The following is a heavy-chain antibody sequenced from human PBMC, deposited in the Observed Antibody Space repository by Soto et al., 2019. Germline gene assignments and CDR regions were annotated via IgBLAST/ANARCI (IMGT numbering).Heavy chain of an antibody. CDR2: IDPSDSYT. D-gene: IGHD3-9*01. V-gene: IGHV5-10-1*01. CDR3: TRHPPGLRHIRYFAWLSAGGAFDI. Sequence: GESLKISCKGSGYSFTSYWISWVRQMPGKGLEWMGRIDPSDSYTNYSPSFQGHVTISADKSISTAYLQWSSLKASDTAMYYCTRHPPGLRHIRYFAWLSAGGAFDIGGQGTMVTVS. J-gene: IGHJ3*02. CDR1: GYSFTSYW.